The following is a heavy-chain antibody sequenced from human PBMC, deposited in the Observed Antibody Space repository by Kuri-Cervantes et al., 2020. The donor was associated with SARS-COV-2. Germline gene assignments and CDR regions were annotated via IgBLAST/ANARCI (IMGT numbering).Heavy chain of an antibody. CDR3: ARDSSEITFGGETFDY. CDR2: IYHSGST. J-gene: IGHJ4*02. Sequence: SQTLSLTCAVYGGSFSGYYWGWIRQPPGKGLEWIGSIYHSGSTYYNPSLKSRVTIPVDTSKNQFSLKLSSVTAADTAVYYCARDSSEITFGGETFDYWGQGTLVTVSS. CDR1: GGSFSGYY. D-gene: IGHD3-16*01. V-gene: IGHV4-38-2*02.